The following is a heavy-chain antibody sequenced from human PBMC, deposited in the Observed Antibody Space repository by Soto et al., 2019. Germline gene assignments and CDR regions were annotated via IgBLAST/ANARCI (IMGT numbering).Heavy chain of an antibody. CDR3: ARRGSGSNYDY. V-gene: IGHV3-23*01. Sequence: EVQLLESGGGLVQPGGSLRLSCAASGFTFSSYAMRWVRQAPVKGLEWVSAISGSGASTCYADSVQGRFTISRDNTKNTLYLQMNSLRAEDTAVYYCARRGSGSNYDYWGQGTLVNVPS. D-gene: IGHD1-26*01. CDR1: GFTFSSYA. J-gene: IGHJ4*02. CDR2: ISGSGAST.